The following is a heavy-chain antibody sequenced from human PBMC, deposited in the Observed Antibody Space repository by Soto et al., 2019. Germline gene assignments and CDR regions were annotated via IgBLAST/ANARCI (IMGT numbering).Heavy chain of an antibody. D-gene: IGHD2-21*02. CDR2: MYNTGST. V-gene: IGHV4-59*01. CDR1: GGSISGYY. Sequence: QVQLQESGPGLVKPSETLSLTCTVSGGSISGYYWSWIRQPPGKGLEWIGYMYNTGSTVYNPSFKSRVTISVDTSKNQFSLKLNSVTAADTAVYYCARDLWGYCGTDCYPLDVWVQGTTVTVSS. CDR3: ARDLWGYCGTDCYPLDV. J-gene: IGHJ6*02.